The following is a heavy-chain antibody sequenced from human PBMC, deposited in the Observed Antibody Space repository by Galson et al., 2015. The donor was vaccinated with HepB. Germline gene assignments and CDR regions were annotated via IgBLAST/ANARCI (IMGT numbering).Heavy chain of an antibody. CDR2: IWYDGSEK. D-gene: IGHD2-2*02. CDR3: ARRNGGYCSSTSCYTGYYYYYMDV. V-gene: IGHV3-33*07. CDR1: GFTFSRYA. Sequence: SLRLSCAASGFTFSRYAMYWVRQAPGKGLEWVAVIWYDGSEKYYIESVKGRFTISRDNSKNTLYLQMNSLRAEDTAVYYCARRNGGYCSSTSCYTGYYYYYMDVWGKGTTVTVSS. J-gene: IGHJ6*03.